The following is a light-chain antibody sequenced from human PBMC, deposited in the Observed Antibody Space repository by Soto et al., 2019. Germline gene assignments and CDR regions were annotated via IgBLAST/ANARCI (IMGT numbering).Light chain of an antibody. Sequence: EIVLTQSPGTLSLSPGERATLSCRASQSLRNNYLAWYQQKPGQTPRLLIHSASSRTTGIPDRFSGSGSGTDFTLTISRLEPEDFAVYYCQQFNNSPLTFGGGTKVEIK. CDR2: SAS. CDR3: QQFNNSPLT. J-gene: IGKJ4*01. V-gene: IGKV3-20*01. CDR1: QSLRNNY.